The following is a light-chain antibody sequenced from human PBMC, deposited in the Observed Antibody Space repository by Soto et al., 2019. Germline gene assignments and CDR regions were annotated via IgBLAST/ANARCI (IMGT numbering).Light chain of an antibody. J-gene: IGLJ1*01. CDR3: SSHTTRNTRV. CDR2: EVR. Sequence: QSALTQPASVSGSPGQSITISCTGTSSDVGAYDFVSWYQQHPDKAPKLMIYEVRGRPSGVSNRFSGSKSFNTATLTISGLQAEDEADYYCSSHTTRNTRVFGIGTKVTVL. V-gene: IGLV2-14*03. CDR1: SSDVGAYDF.